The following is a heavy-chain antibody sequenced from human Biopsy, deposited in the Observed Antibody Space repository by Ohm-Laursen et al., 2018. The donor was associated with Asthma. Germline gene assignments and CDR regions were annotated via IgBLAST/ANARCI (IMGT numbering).Heavy chain of an antibody. CDR3: ARAVDYSHYYGIDV. CDR1: GYTFNSAG. D-gene: IGHD3-10*01. V-gene: IGHV1-18*01. CDR2: ISVYNGNT. J-gene: IGHJ6*02. Sequence: PSAKVSCKTSGYTFNSAGITWVRQAPGQGLGWMGWISVYNGNTKVAQKLQDRVTMITDTSTSTAYMELRSLRSDDTAVYFCARAVDYSHYYGIDVWGQGTTVTVS.